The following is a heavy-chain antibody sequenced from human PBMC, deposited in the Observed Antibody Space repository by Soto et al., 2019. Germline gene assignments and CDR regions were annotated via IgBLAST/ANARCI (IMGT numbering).Heavy chain of an antibody. V-gene: IGHV3-74*01. CDR2: MNSDGSRT. Sequence: VQLVESGGGLVQPGGSLRLSCAASGFTFSSDWMHWVHQAPGKGLVWVSRMNSDGSRTTYADSVKGRFTISRDNAKNTLYLQMNSLRAEDTAVYYCARGPRGWYGFDYWGQGTLVTVSS. D-gene: IGHD6-19*01. CDR1: GFTFSSDW. J-gene: IGHJ4*02. CDR3: ARGPRGWYGFDY.